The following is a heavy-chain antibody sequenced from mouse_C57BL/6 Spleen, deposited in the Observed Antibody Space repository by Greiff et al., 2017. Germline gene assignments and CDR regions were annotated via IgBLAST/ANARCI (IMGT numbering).Heavy chain of an antibody. CDR3: AREGIVSPYWYFDV. CDR1: GYTFTSYT. J-gene: IGHJ1*03. CDR2: INPSSGYT. V-gene: IGHV1-4*01. D-gene: IGHD2-5*01. Sequence: VQLQESGAELARPGASVKMSCKASGYTFTSYTMHWVKQRPGQGLEWIGYINPSSGYTKYNQKFKDKATLTADKSSSTAYMQLSSLTSEDSAVXYCAREGIVSPYWYFDVWGTGTTVTVSS.